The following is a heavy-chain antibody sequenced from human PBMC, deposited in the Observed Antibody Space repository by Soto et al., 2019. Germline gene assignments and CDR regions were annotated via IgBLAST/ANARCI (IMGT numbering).Heavy chain of an antibody. D-gene: IGHD3-16*01. CDR2: IYYSGST. J-gene: IGHJ3*02. CDR1: GGSISSSGYY. CDR3: ARDRDGGTFDI. V-gene: IGHV4-31*03. Sequence: QVQLQESGPGLVKPSQTLSLTCTVSGGSISSSGYYWSWIRQHPGKGLEWIGYIYYSGSTYYNPSLKSRVTISVDTSKNQFCLKLSSVTAADTAVYYCARDRDGGTFDIWGQGTMVTVSS.